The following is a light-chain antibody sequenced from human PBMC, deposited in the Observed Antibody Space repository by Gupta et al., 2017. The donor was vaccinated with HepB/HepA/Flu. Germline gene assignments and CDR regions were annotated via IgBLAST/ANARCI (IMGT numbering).Light chain of an antibody. J-gene: IGKJ5*01. V-gene: IGKV3-15*01. CDR1: QSVSSK. Sequence: EIVMTQSPATLSVSPGERATLSCRASQSVSSKLAWYQQKPGQAPRLLIYGASASATRIRVRFSGSGSGLAFTLTIMRLQSEAFAVYHSRQDNPWPITFGQGTRLEIK. CDR2: GAS. CDR3: RQDNPWPIT.